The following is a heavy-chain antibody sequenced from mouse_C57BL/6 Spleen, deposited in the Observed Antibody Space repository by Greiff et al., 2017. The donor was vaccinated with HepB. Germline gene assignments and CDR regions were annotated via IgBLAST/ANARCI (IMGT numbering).Heavy chain of an antibody. Sequence: VKLQESGAELVRPGASVKLSCKASGYTFTDYYINWVKQRPGQGLEWIARIYPGSGNTYYNEKFKGKATLTAEKSSSTAYMQLSSLTSEDSAVYFCARLGYGSSFLYYFDYWGQGTTLTVSS. CDR2: IYPGSGNT. CDR1: GYTFTDYY. V-gene: IGHV1-76*01. D-gene: IGHD1-1*01. CDR3: ARLGYGSSFLYYFDY. J-gene: IGHJ2*01.